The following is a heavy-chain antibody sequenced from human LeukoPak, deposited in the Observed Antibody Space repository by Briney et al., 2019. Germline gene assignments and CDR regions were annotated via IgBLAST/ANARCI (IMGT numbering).Heavy chain of an antibody. CDR1: GGSISSSSYY. CDR3: ARERDYYDSSGFL. CDR2: IYYSGST. V-gene: IGHV4-39*02. D-gene: IGHD3-22*01. J-gene: IGHJ4*02. Sequence: PSETLSLTCTVYGGSISSSSYYWGWIRQPPGKGLEWIGSIYYSGSTYYNPSLKSRVTISVDTSKNQFSLKLSSVTAADTAVYYCARERDYYDSSGFLWGQGTLVTVSS.